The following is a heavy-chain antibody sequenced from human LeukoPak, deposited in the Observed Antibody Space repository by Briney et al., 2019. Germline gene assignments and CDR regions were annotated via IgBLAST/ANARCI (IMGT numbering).Heavy chain of an antibody. D-gene: IGHD4-23*01. J-gene: IGHJ5*02. CDR3: ARDGGNSAWDWFDP. CDR1: GGTFSSYA. V-gene: IGHV1-69*13. Sequence: SVRVSCKASGGTFSSYAISWVRQAPGQGLEWMGGIIPIFGTANYAQKFQGRVTITADESTSTAYMELSSLRSEDTAVYYCARDGGNSAWDWFDPWGQGTLVTVSS. CDR2: IIPIFGTA.